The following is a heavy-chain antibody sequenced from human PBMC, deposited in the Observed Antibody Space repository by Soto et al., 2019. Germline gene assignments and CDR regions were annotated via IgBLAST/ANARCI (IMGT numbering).Heavy chain of an antibody. Sequence: QVQLVQSGAEVKKPGSSVKVSCKASGGTFSSYAISWVRQAHGQGLEWMGGIIPIFGTANYAQKFQGRVTITADESTSTAYMELSSLRSEDTAVYYCARLTKGDEYSYGFDYWCQGTLVTVSS. CDR3: ARLTKGDEYSYGFDY. CDR1: GGTFSSYA. J-gene: IGHJ4*02. CDR2: IIPIFGTA. V-gene: IGHV1-69*01. D-gene: IGHD5-18*01.